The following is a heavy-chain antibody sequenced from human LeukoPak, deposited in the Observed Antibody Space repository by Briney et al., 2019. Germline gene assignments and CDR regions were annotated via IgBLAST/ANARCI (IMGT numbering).Heavy chain of an antibody. Sequence: ASVKVSCKASGYTFTTYGINWVRQAPGQGPEWMGWISAYNGNTKYAQNLQGRVTMTTDTSTSTAYMELRSLRSDDTAVYYCTRDLPYSSSWESIDYWGQGTLVTVSS. CDR2: ISAYNGNT. V-gene: IGHV1-18*01. CDR1: GYTFTTYG. CDR3: TRDLPYSSSWESIDY. J-gene: IGHJ4*02. D-gene: IGHD6-13*01.